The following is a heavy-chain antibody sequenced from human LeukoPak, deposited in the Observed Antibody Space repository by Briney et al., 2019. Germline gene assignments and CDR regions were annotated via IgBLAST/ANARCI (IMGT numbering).Heavy chain of an antibody. D-gene: IGHD3-22*01. CDR1: GGSLSSGRYY. Sequence: SETLSLTCPVSGGSLSSGRYYWGWIRQPAGKGLEGIGRIYTSGSTNYNPSLKSRVTISLDTSENHFSLRPSSVTAADTAVYYCARATTGGYYNYWGQGTLVTVSS. CDR2: IYTSGST. J-gene: IGHJ4*02. CDR3: ARATTGGYYNY. V-gene: IGHV4-61*02.